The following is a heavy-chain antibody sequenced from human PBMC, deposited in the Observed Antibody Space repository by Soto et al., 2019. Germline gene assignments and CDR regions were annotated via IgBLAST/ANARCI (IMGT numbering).Heavy chain of an antibody. CDR3: AKGDWNLRRLDFDY. J-gene: IGHJ4*02. V-gene: IGHV3-30*18. D-gene: IGHD1-7*01. CDR2: ISYDGSNK. CDR1: GFTFSSYG. Sequence: PGGSLRLSCAASGFTFSSYGMHWVRQAPGKGLEWVAVISYDGSNKYYADSVKGRFTISRDNSKNTLYLQMNSQRAEDTAVYYCAKGDWNLRRLDFDYWGQGTLVTVSS.